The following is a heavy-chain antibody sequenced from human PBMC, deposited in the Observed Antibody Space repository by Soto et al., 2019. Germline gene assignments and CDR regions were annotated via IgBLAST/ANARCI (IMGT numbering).Heavy chain of an antibody. Sequence: GGSLRPSCAASGVSFGMYSMNWVRQAPGKGLGWGSYISRNSVTIYDTDSGRGRVTISKDNAKNLLYLQMNSLRDEDTAVYYCAREDILGTRSFDDWGQGTQVTVSS. CDR2: ISRNSVTI. V-gene: IGHV3-48*02. CDR1: GVSFGMYS. CDR3: AREDILGTRSFDD. D-gene: IGHD1-26*01. J-gene: IGHJ4*02.